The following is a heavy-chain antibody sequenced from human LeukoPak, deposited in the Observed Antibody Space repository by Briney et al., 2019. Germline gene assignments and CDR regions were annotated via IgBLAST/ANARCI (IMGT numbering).Heavy chain of an antibody. Sequence: GGSLRLSCAASGFTFNGYVINWVRQSPGKGREWVSSISSSSSYIYYADSVKGRFTISRDNAKNSLFLQMNSLRAEDTAVYYCARDGEFYYDSSSYWGQGSLVTVSS. D-gene: IGHD3-22*01. CDR3: ARDGEFYYDSSSY. CDR1: GFTFNGYV. V-gene: IGHV3-21*04. CDR2: ISSSSSYI. J-gene: IGHJ4*02.